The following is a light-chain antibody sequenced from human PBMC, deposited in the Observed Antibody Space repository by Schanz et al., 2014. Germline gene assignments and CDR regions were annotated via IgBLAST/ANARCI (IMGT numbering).Light chain of an antibody. V-gene: IGLV2-14*01. J-gene: IGLJ1*01. CDR3: SSYRRTATVAV. Sequence: QSALTQPRSVSGSPGQSVTISCTGTSSDVGGYNYVSWYQQHPGKAPKLMIYEVNKRPSGVSNRFSGSKSGNTASLTISGLQAEDEADYYCSSYRRTATVAVFGTGTKLTVL. CDR1: SSDVGGYNY. CDR2: EVN.